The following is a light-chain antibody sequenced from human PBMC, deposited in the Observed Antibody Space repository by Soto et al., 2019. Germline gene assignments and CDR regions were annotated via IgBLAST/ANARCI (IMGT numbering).Light chain of an antibody. CDR1: QSVSSN. CDR3: QQYNDWPRT. V-gene: IGKV3-15*01. J-gene: IGKJ1*01. CDR2: GAS. Sequence: EIVMTQSPATLSLSPGERATLSCRASQSVSSNLAWYQQHHGQAPRLLIYGASTRATGIPARFSGSGSGTEFTLTISSLQSEDFAVYYCQQYNDWPRTFGPGTKVEIK.